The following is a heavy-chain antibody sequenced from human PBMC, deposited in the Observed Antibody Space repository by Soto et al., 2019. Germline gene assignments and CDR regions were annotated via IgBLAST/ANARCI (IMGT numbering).Heavy chain of an antibody. Sequence: SVKVSCKASGGTFSSYAISWVRQAPGQGLEWMGGIIPIFGTANYAQKFQGRVTITADESTSTAYMELSSLRSEDTAVYYCAREVSDYGDYGRAFDIWGQGTMVTVSS. J-gene: IGHJ3*02. V-gene: IGHV1-69*13. CDR2: IIPIFGTA. CDR3: AREVSDYGDYGRAFDI. D-gene: IGHD4-17*01. CDR1: GGTFSSYA.